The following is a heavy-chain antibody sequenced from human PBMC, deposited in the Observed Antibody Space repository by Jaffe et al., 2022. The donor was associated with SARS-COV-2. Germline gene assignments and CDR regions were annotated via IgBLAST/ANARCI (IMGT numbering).Heavy chain of an antibody. Sequence: QMHLEQSGPEVKKPGTSVKVSCKASGFTFSRSAVQWVRQARGQPLEWIGWIVVGSGNTKYGQKFQERVTINRDMSTSTVYMELRNLRFEDTAVYYCAADPVAGNPNWFDPWGQGTLVTVSS. CDR2: IVVGSGNT. V-gene: IGHV1-58*01. CDR1: GFTFSRSA. CDR3: AADPVAGNPNWFDP. D-gene: IGHD6-19*01. J-gene: IGHJ5*02.